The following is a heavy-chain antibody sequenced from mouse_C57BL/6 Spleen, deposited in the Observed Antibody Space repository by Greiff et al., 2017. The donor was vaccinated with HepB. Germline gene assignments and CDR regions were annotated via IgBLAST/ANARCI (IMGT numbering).Heavy chain of an antibody. CDR1: GFTFSDYY. CDR2: INYDGSST. Sequence: EVKLVESEGGLVQPGSSMKLSCTASGFTFSDYYMAWVRQVPEKGLEWVANINYDGSSTYYLDSLKSRFIISRDNAKNILYLQMSSLKSEDTATYYCARDWDVGYVDVWGTGTTVTVSS. D-gene: IGHD4-1*01. V-gene: IGHV5-16*01. J-gene: IGHJ1*03. CDR3: ARDWDVGYVDV.